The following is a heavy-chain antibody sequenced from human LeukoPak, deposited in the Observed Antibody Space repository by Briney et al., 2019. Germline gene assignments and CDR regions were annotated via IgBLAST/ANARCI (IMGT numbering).Heavy chain of an antibody. CDR2: IWYDGSIQ. Sequence: TGGSLRLSCAASGFTFGSYGMHWVRQAPGKGLEWVAVIWYDGSIQKYADSVKGRFTISRDNSKNTMYLQINSLRAEDTAVYHCARDKARGKAVAPQVMDVWGQGTTVTVSS. J-gene: IGHJ6*02. D-gene: IGHD6-19*01. CDR3: ARDKARGKAVAPQVMDV. V-gene: IGHV3-33*01. CDR1: GFTFGSYG.